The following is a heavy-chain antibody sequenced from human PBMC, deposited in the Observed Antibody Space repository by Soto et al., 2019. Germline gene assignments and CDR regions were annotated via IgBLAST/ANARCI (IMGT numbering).Heavy chain of an antibody. J-gene: IGHJ4*02. CDR3: ARGKTTTMVTGFDY. Sequence: ASVKVSCQASGGTFITHGISWVRQAPGQGLEWMGGFIPIFGTANYARKFQGRVTITADESSSTAYMELSGLTSEDTAVYYCARGKTTTMVTGFDYWGQGFRVTVSS. D-gene: IGHD5-18*01. V-gene: IGHV1-69*13. CDR1: GGTFITHG. CDR2: FIPIFGTA.